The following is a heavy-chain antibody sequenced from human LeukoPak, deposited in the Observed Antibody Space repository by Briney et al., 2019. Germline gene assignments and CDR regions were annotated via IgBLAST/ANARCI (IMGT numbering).Heavy chain of an antibody. CDR2: ISSSGSSTI. CDR3: ASSRPFDH. V-gene: IGHV3-48*04. CDR1: GFTFSSNS. Sequence: GGSLRLSCAASGFTFSSNSMNWVRQAPGKGLEWVSYISSSGSSTIFYADSVKGRFTISRDNAKNSLYPQMNSLRAEDTAVYYCASSRPFDHWGQGTLVTVSS. J-gene: IGHJ4*02.